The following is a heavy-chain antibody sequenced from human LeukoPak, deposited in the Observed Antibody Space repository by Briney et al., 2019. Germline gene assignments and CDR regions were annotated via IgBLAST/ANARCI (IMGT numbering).Heavy chain of an antibody. CDR3: ATLRPRQQLVVDH. V-gene: IGHV3-48*03. Sequence: GGTLRLSCAASGFTFSSYEMNWVRQAPGKGPEWVSYISSSGSTKYYADSVKGRFTISRDNALNSLYLQMSSLRAEDTAVYYCATLRPRQQLVVDHWGQGTLVTVSS. D-gene: IGHD6-13*01. CDR1: GFTFSSYE. J-gene: IGHJ4*02. CDR2: ISSSGSTK.